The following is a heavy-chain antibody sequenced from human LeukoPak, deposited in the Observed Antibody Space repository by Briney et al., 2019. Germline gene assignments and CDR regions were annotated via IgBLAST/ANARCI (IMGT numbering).Heavy chain of an antibody. J-gene: IGHJ5*02. CDR2: MNPNSGNT. D-gene: IGHD3-22*01. CDR1: GYTFTSYD. CDR3: AREIDSSGPEGFDP. V-gene: IGHV1-8*01. Sequence: ASVKVSCKASGYTFTSYDINWVRQATGRGLEWMGWMNPNSGNTGYAQKFRGRVTMTRNTSISTAYMELSSLRSDDTAVYYCAREIDSSGPEGFDPWGQGTLVTVSS.